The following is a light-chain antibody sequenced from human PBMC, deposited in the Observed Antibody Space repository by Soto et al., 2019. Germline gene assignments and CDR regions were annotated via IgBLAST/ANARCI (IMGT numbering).Light chain of an antibody. V-gene: IGLV2-14*01. J-gene: IGLJ2*01. CDR2: EVT. CDR3: GSYTSTDSLI. CDR1: SNDVGGYNF. Sequence: QSALTQPASVSGSPGQSITISCTGSSNDVGGYNFVSWYQQHPGKAPKLLIYEVTNRPSGISDRFSGSRSGNTASLTISGLQPEDEDDYYCGSYTSTDSLIFGGGTRLTVL.